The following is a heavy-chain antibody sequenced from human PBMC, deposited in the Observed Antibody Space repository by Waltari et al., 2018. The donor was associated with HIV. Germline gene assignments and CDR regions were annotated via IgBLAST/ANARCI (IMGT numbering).Heavy chain of an antibody. CDR2: IKSNTDGGTT. V-gene: IGHV3-15*01. D-gene: IGHD3-16*01. Sequence: EVLLVESGGGLGKPGGSLRLSCAASGFTFSDAWLSWVRQAPGKGLAWVGRIKSNTDGGTTDYAAPVKGRFTISRDDSKTTLYLEMNSLKTEDTAVYYCTTVGGGTRDYWGQGTLITVSS. CDR3: TTVGGGTRDY. J-gene: IGHJ4*02. CDR1: GFTFSDAW.